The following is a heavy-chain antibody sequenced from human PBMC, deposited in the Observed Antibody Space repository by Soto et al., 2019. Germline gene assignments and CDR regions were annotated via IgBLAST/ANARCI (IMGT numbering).Heavy chain of an antibody. CDR3: AKGGYFDY. J-gene: IGHJ4*02. V-gene: IGHV3-9*01. Sequence: EVQLVESGGGLVQPGRSLRLSCAASGFTFDDYAMHWVRQAPGKGLEWDSGISWYSGSIGYADSVKGQFTISRDNAKNSLYLQMNSLRAEDTALYYCAKGGYFDYWGQGTLVTVSS. CDR2: ISWYSGSI. CDR1: GFTFDDYA.